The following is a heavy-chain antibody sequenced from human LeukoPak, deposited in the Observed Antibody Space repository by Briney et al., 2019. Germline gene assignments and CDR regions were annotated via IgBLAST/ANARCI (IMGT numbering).Heavy chain of an antibody. CDR2: MYSSGST. CDR1: GGSISSSSYY. D-gene: IGHD5-12*01. Sequence: PSETLSLTCTVSGGSISSSSYYWGWIRQPPGKGLEWIGSMYSSGSTYYNPSLKSRVTISVDTSKNQFSLKLSSVTAADTAVYYCARSGSGYLRYYFGYWGQGTLVTVSS. CDR3: ARSGSGYLRYYFGY. J-gene: IGHJ4*02. V-gene: IGHV4-39*07.